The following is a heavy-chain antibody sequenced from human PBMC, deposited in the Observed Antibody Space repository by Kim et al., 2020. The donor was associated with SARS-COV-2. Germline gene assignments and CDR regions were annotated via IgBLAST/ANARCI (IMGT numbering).Heavy chain of an antibody. V-gene: IGHV3-23*03. CDR1: GFTFSSYA. CDR3: AKGKFRGTDSSGYRPLDV. J-gene: IGHJ6*02. Sequence: GGSLRLSCAASGFTFSSYAMSWVRQAPGKGLEWVSVIYSGGSSTYYADSVKGRFTISRDNSKNTLYLQMNSLRAEDTAVYYCAKGKFRGTDSSGYRPLDVWGQGTTVTVSS. CDR2: IYSGGSST. D-gene: IGHD3-22*01.